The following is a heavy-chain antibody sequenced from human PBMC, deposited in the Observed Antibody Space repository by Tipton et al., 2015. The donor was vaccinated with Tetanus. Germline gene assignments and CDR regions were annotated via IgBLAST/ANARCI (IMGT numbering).Heavy chain of an antibody. CDR3: ARSFFDGSGYKIDN. CDR2: LSFTGNA. D-gene: IGHD3-22*01. V-gene: IGHV4-59*11. J-gene: IGHJ4*02. CDR1: SGSINSHY. Sequence: TLSLTCNVSSGSINSHYWGWVRQPPGKGLEWIGFLSFTGNARSNPSLKSRVTMSVDRSKNHFSLKVNSVTPADTAVVFCARSFFDGSGYKIDNWGQGTLVTVSS.